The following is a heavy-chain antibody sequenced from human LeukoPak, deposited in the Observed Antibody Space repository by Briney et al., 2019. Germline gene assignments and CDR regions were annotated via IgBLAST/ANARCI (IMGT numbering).Heavy chain of an antibody. V-gene: IGHV1-18*01. CDR1: GYTFSNYG. CDR2: ISAYNGNT. J-gene: IGHJ4*02. CDR3: ARVSQWLVRGYFDY. D-gene: IGHD6-19*01. Sequence: GASVKVSCKASGYTFSNYGISWVRQAPGQGLEWMGWISAYNGNTNYAQKLQGRVTMTTDTSTSTVYMELRSLRSDDTAVYYCARVSQWLVRGYFDYWGQGTLVTVSS.